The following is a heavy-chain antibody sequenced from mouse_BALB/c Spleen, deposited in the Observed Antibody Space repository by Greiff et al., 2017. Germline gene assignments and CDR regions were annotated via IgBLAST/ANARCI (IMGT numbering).Heavy chain of an antibody. CDR3: ARKNDGGLDY. Sequence: EVQLQQSGPELEKPGASVKISCTASGYSFTGDNMYWVKQRNGRSLEWIGNIVPYYGGTSYNQKFKGKATLTVDTSSSTAYMQLKSLTSEDSAAYYCARKNDGGLDYWGQGTTLTVSS. CDR1: GYSFTGDN. V-gene: IGHV1S135*01. CDR2: IVPYYGGT. D-gene: IGHD2-3*01. J-gene: IGHJ2*01.